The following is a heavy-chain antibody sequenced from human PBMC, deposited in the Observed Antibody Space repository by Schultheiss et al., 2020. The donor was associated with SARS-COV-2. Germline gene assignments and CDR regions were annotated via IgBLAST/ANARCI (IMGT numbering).Heavy chain of an antibody. CDR2: IKSKTDGGTT. CDR3: ARDGWLPYFDY. Sequence: GGSLRLSCAASGFTLNNYAMNWVRQAPGKGLEWVGRIKSKTDGGTTDYAAPVKGRFTISRDNSKNTLYLQMSSLRAEDTAMYYCARDGWLPYFDYWGQGTLVTVSS. J-gene: IGHJ4*02. D-gene: IGHD6-19*01. CDR1: GFTLNNYA. V-gene: IGHV3-15*05.